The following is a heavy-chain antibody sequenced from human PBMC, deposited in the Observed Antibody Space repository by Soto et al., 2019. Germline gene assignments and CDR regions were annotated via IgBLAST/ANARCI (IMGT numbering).Heavy chain of an antibody. CDR3: ARVVRYFDTPYGMDV. V-gene: IGHV3-23*01. D-gene: IGHD3-9*01. Sequence: GGSLRLSCAASGFTFSSYAMSWVRQAPGKGLEWVSAISGSGGSTYYADSVKGRFTISRDNSKNTLFLQMNSLRAGDTAEYYCARVVRYFDTPYGMDVWGQGTTVTVSS. CDR2: ISGSGGST. J-gene: IGHJ6*02. CDR1: GFTFSSYA.